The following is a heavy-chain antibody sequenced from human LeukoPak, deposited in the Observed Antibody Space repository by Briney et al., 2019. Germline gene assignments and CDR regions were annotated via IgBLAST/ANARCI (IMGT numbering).Heavy chain of an antibody. J-gene: IGHJ4*02. CDR3: ARDVGYSGYDLGY. D-gene: IGHD5-12*01. CDR1: GFTVSSNY. V-gene: IGHV3-66*01. Sequence: GGSLRLSCAASGFTVSSNYMSWVRQAPGKGLEWVSVIYSGGSTYYADSVKGRFTISRDNSKNTLYLQMNSLRAEDTAVYYCARDVGYSGYDLGYWGQGTLVTVSS. CDR2: IYSGGST.